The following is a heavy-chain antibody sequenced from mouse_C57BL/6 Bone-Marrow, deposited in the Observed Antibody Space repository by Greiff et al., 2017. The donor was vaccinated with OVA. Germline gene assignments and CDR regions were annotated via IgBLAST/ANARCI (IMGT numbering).Heavy chain of an antibody. CDR2: IDPANDNT. V-gene: IGHV14-3*01. D-gene: IGHD1-1*01. CDR3: ARGNFGSSFYAMDY. CDR1: GFNIKNTY. J-gene: IGHJ4*01. Sequence: EVQLQQSVAELVRPRASVKLSCTASGFNIKNTYMHWVKQRPEQGLEWIGRIDPANDNTKYASKFQGKATMTADTSSNTAYLQLSSLSSEDTAVYCCARGNFGSSFYAMDYWGQGTSVTVSS.